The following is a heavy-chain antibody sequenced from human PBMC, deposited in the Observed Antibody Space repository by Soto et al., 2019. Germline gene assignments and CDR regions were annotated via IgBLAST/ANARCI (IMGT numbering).Heavy chain of an antibody. CDR3: ASSTGLSSTDY. V-gene: IGHV3-30-3*01. CDR1: GFTFSSYA. D-gene: IGHD2-2*01. Sequence: QVQLVESGGGVVQPGRSLRLSCAASGFTFSSYAMHWVRQAPGKGLEWVAVISYDGSNKYYADSVKGRFTISRDNSKNTRYLQMNSLRAEDTAVYYCASSTGLSSTDYWGQGTLVTVSS. CDR2: ISYDGSNK. J-gene: IGHJ4*02.